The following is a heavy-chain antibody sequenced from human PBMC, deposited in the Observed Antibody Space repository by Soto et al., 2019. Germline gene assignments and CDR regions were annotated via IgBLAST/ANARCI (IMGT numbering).Heavy chain of an antibody. CDR2: ISSSGSTI. Sequence: QVQLVASGGGLVKPGGSLRLSCATSGFTFSDYYRSWIRQAPGKGLKWVSYISSSGSTIYYADSVKGRFTISRDNAKNSLYLQMNTLRAEATAVYYCARGRRDSVWYYDYWGQGTLVTVSS. CDR3: ARGRRDSVWYYDY. CDR1: GFTFSDYY. J-gene: IGHJ4*02. V-gene: IGHV3-11*01. D-gene: IGHD6-19*01.